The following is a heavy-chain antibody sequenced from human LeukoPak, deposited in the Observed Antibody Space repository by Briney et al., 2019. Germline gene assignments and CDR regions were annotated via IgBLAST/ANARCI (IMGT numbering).Heavy chain of an antibody. CDR2: IYYSGST. CDR3: ARDILTGYSNWFDP. D-gene: IGHD3-9*01. J-gene: IGHJ5*02. V-gene: IGHV4-59*01. CDR1: GGSNSSYY. Sequence: SETLSLTCTVSGGSNSSYYWSWIRQPPGKGLEWIGYIYYSGSTNYNPSLKSRVTISVDTSKNQFSLKLSSVTAADTAVYYCARDILTGYSNWFDPWGQGTLVTVSS.